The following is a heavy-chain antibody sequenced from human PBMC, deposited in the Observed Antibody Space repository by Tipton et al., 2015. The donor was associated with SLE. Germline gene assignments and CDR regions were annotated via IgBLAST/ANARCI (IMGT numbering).Heavy chain of an antibody. CDR1: GASVSSFC. J-gene: IGHJ4*02. Sequence: TLSLTCTVSGASVSSFCWNWIRQSPGKGLEWIACVCNSVSTNYDPSLKSRGTISVDTSKNHFSLELTSVTAADTAVYYCASRGRWEQPEDYWGQGTLVTVSS. D-gene: IGHD1-26*01. V-gene: IGHV4-59*08. CDR3: ASRGRWEQPEDY. CDR2: VCNSVST.